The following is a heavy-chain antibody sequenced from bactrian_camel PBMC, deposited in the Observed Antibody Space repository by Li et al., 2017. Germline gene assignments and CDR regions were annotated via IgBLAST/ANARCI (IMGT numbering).Heavy chain of an antibody. Sequence: PLVESGGGLVQPGGSLRLSCAASGFTFSSYAMSWVRQAPGKAREGVAAISSGGGATAYADSVKGRFTISQDSNKNTRYLQMNSLKTDDTAMYYCATRPRSWMTRSDALNYWGQGTQVTVS. CDR3: ATRPRSWMTRSDALNY. D-gene: IGHD4*01. J-gene: IGHJ4*01. CDR1: GFTFSSYA. CDR2: ISSGGGAT. V-gene: IGHV3S31*01.